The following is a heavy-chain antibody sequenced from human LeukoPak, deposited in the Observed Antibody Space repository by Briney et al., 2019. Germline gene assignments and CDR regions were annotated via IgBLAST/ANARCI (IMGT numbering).Heavy chain of an antibody. Sequence: GGSLRLSCAASGFTFSSYSMNWVRQAPGKGLEWVSYISSSSSTIYYADSVKGRFTISRDNAKNSLYLQMNSLRAEDTAVYYCARDEAITSPHEAFDIWGQGTMVTVSS. CDR3: ARDEAITSPHEAFDI. D-gene: IGHD1-14*01. V-gene: IGHV3-48*01. CDR2: ISSSSSTI. J-gene: IGHJ3*02. CDR1: GFTFSSYS.